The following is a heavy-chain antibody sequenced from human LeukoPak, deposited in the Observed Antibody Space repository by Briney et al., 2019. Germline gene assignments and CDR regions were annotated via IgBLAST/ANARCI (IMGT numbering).Heavy chain of an antibody. V-gene: IGHV4-4*02. Sequence: SETLSLTCAVSGGSIRSSNWWSWVRQPPGKGLEWIGEIYHTGNTNYNPSLKSRVTISVDKSKNQFSLKLSSVTAADTAVYYCATETYYDSSGPHFDYWGQRTLVTVSS. CDR2: IYHTGNT. D-gene: IGHD3-22*01. CDR1: GGSIRSSNW. J-gene: IGHJ4*02. CDR3: ATETYYDSSGPHFDY.